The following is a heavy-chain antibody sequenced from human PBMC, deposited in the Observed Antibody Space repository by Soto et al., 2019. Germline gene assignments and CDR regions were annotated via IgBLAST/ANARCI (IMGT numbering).Heavy chain of an antibody. CDR3: ARDLAPGLHQRNGIYGMDV. Sequence: SETLSLTCTVSGGSISSGGYYWRWIRQHPGKDLEWIGYIYYSGSTYYNPSLTSRVTISVDTSKNQFSLKLSSVTAADTAVYYCARDLAPGLHQRNGIYGMDVWGQGITVTVSS. V-gene: IGHV4-31*03. CDR1: GGSISSGGYY. CDR2: IYYSGST. D-gene: IGHD2-2*01. J-gene: IGHJ6*02.